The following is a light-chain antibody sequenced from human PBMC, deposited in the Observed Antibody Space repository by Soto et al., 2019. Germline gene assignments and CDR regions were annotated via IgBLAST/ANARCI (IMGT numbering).Light chain of an antibody. V-gene: IGKV3-20*01. J-gene: IGKJ1*01. Sequence: EMVLTQSPGTLSLSPGETATLSCRASQRVSSSYVAWYQQKPGQAPRLLLYGTSTRATGIPDRFSGSGSGTDFTLTISRLEPEDFVVYSCQQYGISPSTFGQGTKVEIK. CDR2: GTS. CDR3: QQYGISPST. CDR1: QRVSSSY.